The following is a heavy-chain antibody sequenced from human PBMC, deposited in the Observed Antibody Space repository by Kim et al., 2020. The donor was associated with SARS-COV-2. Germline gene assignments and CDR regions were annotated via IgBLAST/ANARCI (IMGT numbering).Heavy chain of an antibody. Sequence: GGSLRLSCAASGFTFSSYSMNWVRQAPGKGLEWVSYISSSSTIYYADSAKGRFTISSDNAKNSLYMQMNSLRDEDTAVYYCARSVRVTAINYFDYWVQGT. D-gene: IGHD2-21*02. CDR1: GFTFSSYS. CDR2: ISSSSTI. V-gene: IGHV3-48*02. J-gene: IGHJ4*02. CDR3: ARSVRVTAINYFDY.